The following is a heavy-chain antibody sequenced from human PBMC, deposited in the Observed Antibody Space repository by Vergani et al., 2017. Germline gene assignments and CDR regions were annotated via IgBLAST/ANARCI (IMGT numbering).Heavy chain of an antibody. J-gene: IGHJ4*02. D-gene: IGHD5-12*01. Sequence: EVQLLESGGGLVQPGGSLRLSCEASGFSFPGYAMSWVRQAPGKGLEWVSSVSGSSATPYYADSVKGRFIISRDNSKNTLHLQMNSLRADDTAVYYCTXGSRVYTGYFFDYLGQGTLATVSS. V-gene: IGHV3-23*01. CDR3: TXGSRVYTGYFFDY. CDR2: VSGSSATP. CDR1: GFSFPGYA.